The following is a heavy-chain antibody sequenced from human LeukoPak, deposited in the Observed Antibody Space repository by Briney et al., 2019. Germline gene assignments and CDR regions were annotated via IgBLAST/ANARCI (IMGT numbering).Heavy chain of an antibody. CDR3: ARDRGQYSSSWYGFDY. CDR1: GYTFTSYD. D-gene: IGHD6-13*01. Sequence: ASVKVSCKASGYTFTSYDINWVRQATGQGLEWMGWMNPNSGNTGYAQKFQGRVTMTRDTSTSTVYMELSSLRSEDTAVYYCARDRGQYSSSWYGFDYWGQGTLVTVSS. V-gene: IGHV1-8*01. CDR2: MNPNSGNT. J-gene: IGHJ4*02.